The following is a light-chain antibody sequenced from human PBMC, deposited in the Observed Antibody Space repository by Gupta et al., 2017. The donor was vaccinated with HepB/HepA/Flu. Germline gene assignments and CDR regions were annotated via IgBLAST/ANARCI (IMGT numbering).Light chain of an antibody. CDR2: GAS. Sequence: ESVLTHSPDTLSFSPGERATLSCGASQSVNDYLAWYQQKPGQAPRLLIYGASSRATGIPDRFSGSGSGTDFTLTISRLEPEDFAVYYCQQYGSSPVTFGQGTLVEI. CDR3: QQYGSSPVT. V-gene: IGKV3-20*01. CDR1: QSVNDY. J-gene: IGKJ5*01.